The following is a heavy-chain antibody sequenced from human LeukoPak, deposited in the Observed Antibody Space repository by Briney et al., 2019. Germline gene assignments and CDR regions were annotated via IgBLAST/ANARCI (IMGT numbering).Heavy chain of an antibody. Sequence: GGSLRLSCAASGFTFSSYARSWVRQAPGKGLEWVSDISYSGGNTYFADSERGRFTISRDNSKNTLYLQMNSQIAEDRAVDYGAKVGLSGLGGDWFDPWGQGTLVTVSS. CDR2: ISYSGGNT. J-gene: IGHJ5*02. V-gene: IGHV3-23*01. CDR3: AKVGLSGLGGDWFDP. CDR1: GFTFSSYA. D-gene: IGHD3-10*01.